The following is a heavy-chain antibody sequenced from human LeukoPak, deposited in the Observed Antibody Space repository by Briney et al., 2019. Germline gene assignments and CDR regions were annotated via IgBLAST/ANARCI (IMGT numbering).Heavy chain of an antibody. D-gene: IGHD4-17*01. V-gene: IGHV3-9*01. Sequence: KPGGSLRLSCAASGFTLDDYAMPWVRQAPGKGLEWVSGISWNSGSIGYADSVKGRFTISRDNAKNSLYLQMNSLRAEDTALYYCAKDMGTVTTFFDYWGQGTLVTVSS. CDR1: GFTLDDYA. J-gene: IGHJ4*02. CDR2: ISWNSGSI. CDR3: AKDMGTVTTFFDY.